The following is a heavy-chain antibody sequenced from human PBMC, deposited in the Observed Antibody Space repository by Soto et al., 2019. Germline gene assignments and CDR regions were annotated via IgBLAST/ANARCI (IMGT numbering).Heavy chain of an antibody. J-gene: IGHJ5*02. V-gene: IGHV1-8*01. CDR3: ARDGSEEMPKMTHGSAP. CDR1: GYGNTSYD. Sequence: WKGCGYGNTSYDRRWPQQDKRQGLEWMGWMNPNSGNTGYAQKFQGRVTMTRNTSISQAYMELSSLGSEATAVYYRARDGSEEMPKMTHGSAPWGKGTLVPVSS. CDR2: MNPNSGNT. D-gene: IGHD3-10*01.